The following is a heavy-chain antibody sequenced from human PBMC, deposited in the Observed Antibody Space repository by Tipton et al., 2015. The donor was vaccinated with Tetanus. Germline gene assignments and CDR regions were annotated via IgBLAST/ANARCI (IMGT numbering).Heavy chain of an antibody. Sequence: TLSLTCTVSGYSFRRGNYYWSWLRQRPGKGLEWLGYIHSRGDTFYIPSLRSRLFISLDTSKNQFSLQLSSLTAADTAIYYCARERYIHYGMDVWGQGTTVTVSS. D-gene: IGHD1-1*01. J-gene: IGHJ6*02. CDR1: GYSFRRGNYY. CDR3: ARERYIHYGMDV. CDR2: IHSRGDT. V-gene: IGHV4-31*03.